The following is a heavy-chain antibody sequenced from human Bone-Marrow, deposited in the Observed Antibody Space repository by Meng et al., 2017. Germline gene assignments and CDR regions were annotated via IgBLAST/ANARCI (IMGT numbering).Heavy chain of an antibody. J-gene: IGHJ4*02. CDR1: GFTFDDYT. CDR2: ISWDGGST. V-gene: IGHV3-43*01. D-gene: IGHD2-21*01. Sequence: GGSLSLSCAASGFTFDDYTMHWVRQAPGKGLEWVSLISWDGGSTYYADSVKGRFTISRDNSKNSLYLQMNSLRTEDTALYYCAKDSGEHTNYFDYWGQGTLVTVSS. CDR3: AKDSGEHTNYFDY.